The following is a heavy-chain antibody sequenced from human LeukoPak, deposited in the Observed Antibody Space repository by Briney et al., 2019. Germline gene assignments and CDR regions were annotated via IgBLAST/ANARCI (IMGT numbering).Heavy chain of an antibody. CDR3: ARDFYCGGDCNDAFDI. Sequence: GGSLRLSCAASGFTFSSYAMSWVRQAPGKGLEWVSVIYSGGSTYYADSVKGRFTISRDNSKNTLYLQMNSLRAEDTAVYYCARDFYCGGDCNDAFDIWGQGTMVTVSS. CDR2: IYSGGST. CDR1: GFTFSSYA. D-gene: IGHD2-21*02. V-gene: IGHV3-66*01. J-gene: IGHJ3*02.